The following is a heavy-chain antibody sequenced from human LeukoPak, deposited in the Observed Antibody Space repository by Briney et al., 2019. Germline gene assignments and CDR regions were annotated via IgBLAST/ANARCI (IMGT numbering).Heavy chain of an antibody. CDR2: INPNSGGT. V-gene: IGHV1-2*02. D-gene: IGHD2-2*01. J-gene: IGHJ4*02. CDR1: GYTFTGYY. Sequence: SVKVSCKASGYTFTGYYKHWVRQAPGQGLEWMGWINPNSGGTNYAQKFQGRVTMTRDTSISTAYMELSRLRSDDTAVYYCATLRIDCSSTSCHDYWGQGTLVTVSS. CDR3: ATLRIDCSSTSCHDY.